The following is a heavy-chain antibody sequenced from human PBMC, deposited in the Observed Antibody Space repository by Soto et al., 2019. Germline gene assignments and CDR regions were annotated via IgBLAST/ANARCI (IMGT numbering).Heavy chain of an antibody. D-gene: IGHD3-10*01. J-gene: IGHJ4*02. CDR1: GYTFTSYD. CDR2: MNPNSGNT. V-gene: IGHV1-8*01. CDR3: ARGRAGNSWRLVTRVRGVRLYYFDY. Sequence: QVQLVQSGAEVKKPGASVKVSCKASGYTFTSYDINWVRQATGQGLEWMGWMNPNSGNTGYAQKFQGRVTMTRNTSISTAYMELSSLRSEDTAVYYCARGRAGNSWRLVTRVRGVRLYYFDYWGQGTLVTVSS.